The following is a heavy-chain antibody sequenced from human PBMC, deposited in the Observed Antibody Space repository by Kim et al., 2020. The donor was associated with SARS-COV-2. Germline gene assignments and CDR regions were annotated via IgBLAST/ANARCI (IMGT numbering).Heavy chain of an antibody. CDR3: ARLPLTAYGDSSHFDH. CDR2: RFHRGDS. D-gene: IGHD3-10*01. J-gene: IGHJ4*01. V-gene: IGHV4-39*01. Sequence: SETLSLTCSVSGGSISSGSYYWAWIRQPPGKGLEWIGNRFHRGDSYYNPSLHSRATISLDTSENRVPLTLTSVTAADTSTYFCARLPLTAYGDSSHFDH. CDR1: GGSISSGSYY.